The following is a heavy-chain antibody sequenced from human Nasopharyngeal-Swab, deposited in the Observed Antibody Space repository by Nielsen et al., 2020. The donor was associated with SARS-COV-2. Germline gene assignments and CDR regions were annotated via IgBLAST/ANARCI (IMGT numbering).Heavy chain of an antibody. V-gene: IGHV3-21*01. Sequence: GGSLRLSCAASGFTFSSYSMNWVRQAPGKGLEWVSSISSSSSYIYYADSVKGRFTISRDNAKNSLYLQRNSLRAEDTAVYYCARDPGRWVRGVYYWGQGTLVTVSS. CDR3: ARDPGRWVRGVYY. J-gene: IGHJ4*02. CDR2: ISSSSSYI. CDR1: GFTFSSYS. D-gene: IGHD3-10*01.